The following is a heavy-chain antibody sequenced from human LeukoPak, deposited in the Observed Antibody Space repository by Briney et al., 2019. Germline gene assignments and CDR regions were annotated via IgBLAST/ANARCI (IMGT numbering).Heavy chain of an antibody. CDR1: GFTSSTSV. D-gene: IGHD1-14*01. J-gene: IGHJ4*02. CDR3: ARVSITGTTFHFDY. Sequence: GGSLRLSCAASGFTSSTSVMTGVPQAPGKGLEGVPLISGTGANTYYTDSVKGRFTISRDNSKNTVYLQMNSLRAEDTAVYYCARVSITGTTFHFDYWGQGTLVTVSS. V-gene: IGHV3-23*01. CDR2: ISGTGANT.